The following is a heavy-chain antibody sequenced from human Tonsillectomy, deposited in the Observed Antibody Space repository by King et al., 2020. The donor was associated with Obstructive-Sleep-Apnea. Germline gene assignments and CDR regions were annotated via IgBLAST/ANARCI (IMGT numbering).Heavy chain of an antibody. Sequence: QLVQSGAEVKKPGASVKVSCKASGYTFTSYGISWVRQAPGQGLEWMGWITAYNGNTNYAQKLQGRVTMTTDTSTTTAYMELRSLRSDDTAVYYCARDRDYYASGSYAEYGGQGTLVTVSS. D-gene: IGHD3-10*01. CDR3: ARDRDYYASGSYAEY. CDR2: ITAYNGNT. V-gene: IGHV1-18*01. J-gene: IGHJ4*02. CDR1: GYTFTSYG.